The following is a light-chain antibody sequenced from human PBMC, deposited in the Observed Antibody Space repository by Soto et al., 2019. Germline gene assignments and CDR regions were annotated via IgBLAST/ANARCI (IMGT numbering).Light chain of an antibody. J-gene: IGKJ1*01. CDR1: QSGSST. CDR2: VAS. CDR3: QQDNSCLCT. V-gene: IGKV3-15*01. Sequence: EIVMTQSPATLSVSPGEGATLSCRASQSGSSTLAWSQQKPGQAPRLLIYVASTRATGIPARFSGSGSGTELPLSICILKSEGSAVVYCQQDNSCLCTFGQGTKVEIK.